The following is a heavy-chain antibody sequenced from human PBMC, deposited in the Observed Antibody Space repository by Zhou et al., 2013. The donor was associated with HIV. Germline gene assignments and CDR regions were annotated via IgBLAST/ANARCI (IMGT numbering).Heavy chain of an antibody. Sequence: QVQLVQSGAEVKKPGASVKVSCKASGYTFTSYYMHWVRQAPGQGLEWMGIINPSGGSTSYAQKFQGRVTMTRDTSTSTVYMELSSLRSEDTAVYYCARGGIAVAGTGGGHWFDPWGQGTLVTVSS. CDR3: ARGGIAVAGTGGGHWFDP. V-gene: IGHV1-46*03. J-gene: IGHJ5*02. CDR2: INPSGGST. D-gene: IGHD6-19*01. CDR1: GYTFTSYY.